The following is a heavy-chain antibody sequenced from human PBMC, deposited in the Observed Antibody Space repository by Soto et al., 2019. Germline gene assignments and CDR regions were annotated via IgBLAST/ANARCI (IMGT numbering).Heavy chain of an antibody. J-gene: IGHJ4*02. CDR3: ASLSRFALDY. D-gene: IGHD3-16*02. CDR1: GFSFKTYS. V-gene: IGHV3-21*01. Sequence: PVGSLRLSCAASGFSFKTYSMNWVRQAPGKGLEWVSCISSSSTYIYYTDSVKGRFTISRDNAKNSLYLQMNSLRAEDTALYYCASLSRFALDYWGQGTLVTVSS. CDR2: ISSSSTYI.